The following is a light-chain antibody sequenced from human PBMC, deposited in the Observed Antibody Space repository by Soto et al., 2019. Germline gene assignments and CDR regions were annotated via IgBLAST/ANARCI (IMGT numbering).Light chain of an antibody. CDR3: QQANRFPIT. Sequence: DIQVTQSPCSVSSSLGAGVTIARRESQDIAAYVAWYQHNPGRAPQILSHAASSLQRWVPSRCRGRGAGTDFTLTISSLKPEAFETYYCQQANRFPITFGQGTRLEIK. CDR2: AAS. CDR1: QDIAAY. V-gene: IGKV1D-12*01. J-gene: IGKJ5*01.